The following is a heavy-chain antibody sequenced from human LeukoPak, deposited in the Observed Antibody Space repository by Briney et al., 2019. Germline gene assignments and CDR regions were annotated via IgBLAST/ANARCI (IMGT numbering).Heavy chain of an antibody. Sequence: GASVKVSCKASGYTFTGYYMHWVRQAPGQGLEWMGWINPNSGGTNYAQKFQGRVTMTRDTSISTAYMELSRLRSDDTAVYYCARDGVRRAAGYYYGMDVWGQGTTVTVSS. CDR1: GYTFTGYY. CDR2: INPNSGGT. CDR3: ARDGVRRAAGYYYGMDV. V-gene: IGHV1-2*02. J-gene: IGHJ6*02. D-gene: IGHD6-13*01.